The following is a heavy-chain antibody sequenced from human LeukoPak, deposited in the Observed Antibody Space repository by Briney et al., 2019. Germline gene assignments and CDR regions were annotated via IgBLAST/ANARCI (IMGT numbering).Heavy chain of an antibody. Sequence: GGSLRLSCAASGFTFSAYAMSWVRQAPGKGLEWVSAISGSGGSTYYADSVKGRLTISRDNSKNTLYLQMNSLRAEDTAVYYCARGYEYCSSTSCPSSGWTFDYWGQGTLVTVSS. CDR3: ARGYEYCSSTSCPSSGWTFDY. D-gene: IGHD2-2*01. J-gene: IGHJ4*02. CDR1: GFTFSAYA. V-gene: IGHV3-23*01. CDR2: ISGSGGST.